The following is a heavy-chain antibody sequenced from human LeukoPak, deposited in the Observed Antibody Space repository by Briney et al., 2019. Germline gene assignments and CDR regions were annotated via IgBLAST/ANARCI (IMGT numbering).Heavy chain of an antibody. CDR3: ASSGYCSGGTCYLRYWYFDL. CDR2: IKQDGGEK. V-gene: IGHV3-7*03. D-gene: IGHD2-15*01. CDR1: GFTFSSYW. J-gene: IGHJ2*01. Sequence: GGSLRLSCAASGFTFSSYWMSWVRQAPGKGLEWVANIKQDGGEKFYVDSVKGRFTISRDNSKSTLYLQMNTLRAEDAAVYYCASSGYCSGGTCYLRYWYFDLWGRGTLVTVSS.